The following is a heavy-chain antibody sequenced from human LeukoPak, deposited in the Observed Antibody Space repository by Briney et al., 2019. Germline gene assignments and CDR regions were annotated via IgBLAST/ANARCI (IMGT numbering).Heavy chain of an antibody. D-gene: IGHD2-21*02. Sequence: SETLSLTCTVSGGSISSYYWSWIRQPPGKGLEWIGYIYYSGSTNYNPSLKSRVTISVDTSKNQFSLKLSSVTAADTAVYYCASSGGDYELYQHVHVQSYYFDYWGQGTLVTVSS. J-gene: IGHJ4*02. CDR2: IYYSGST. CDR1: GGSISSYY. CDR3: ASSGGDYELYQHVHVQSYYFDY. V-gene: IGHV4-59*12.